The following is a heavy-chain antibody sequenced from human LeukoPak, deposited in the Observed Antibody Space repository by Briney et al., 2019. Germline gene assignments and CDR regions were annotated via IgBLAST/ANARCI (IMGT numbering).Heavy chain of an antibody. CDR1: GFTFSSYA. CDR3: ARDPKPYTGSAEYFRH. J-gene: IGHJ1*01. D-gene: IGHD1-26*01. V-gene: IGHV3-30*04. CDR2: ISYDGSNK. Sequence: PGGSLRLSCAASGFTFSSYAMHWVRQAPGKGLEWVAVISYDGSNKYSTDSVKGRFTISRDNSKNTLFLQMNSLQTEDTAVYYCARDPKPYTGSAEYFRHWGQGTLVTVSS.